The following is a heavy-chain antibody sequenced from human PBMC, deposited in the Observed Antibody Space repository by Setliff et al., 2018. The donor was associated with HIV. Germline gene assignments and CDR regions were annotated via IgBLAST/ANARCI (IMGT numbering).Heavy chain of an antibody. CDR2: INTYTGDP. CDR3: ARDYSPTFYYYDSSGTFDY. D-gene: IGHD3-22*01. CDR1: GGTFGNYG. J-gene: IGHJ4*02. V-gene: IGHV7-4-1*02. Sequence: ASVKVSCKASGGTFGNYGVGWVRQAPGQGLEWMGWINTYTGDPTYAQDFTGRFVFSLDPSVSTAYLQISSLKAEDTAVYYCARDYSPTFYYYDSSGTFDYWGQGTLVTVSS.